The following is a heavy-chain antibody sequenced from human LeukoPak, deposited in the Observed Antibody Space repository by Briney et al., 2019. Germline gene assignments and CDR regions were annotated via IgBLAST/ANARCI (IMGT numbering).Heavy chain of an antibody. D-gene: IGHD2/OR15-2a*01. CDR3: ARDEDTSALSEY. Sequence: GGSLRLSCAGSGFSFSSNTMSWVRQAPGRGLEWVSAISNNGGRTDYADSVKGRFTISRDNSKSTLYLHMDSLRAEDTAVYYCARDEDTSALSEYWGQRTLVTVSS. V-gene: IGHV3-23*01. CDR2: ISNNGGRT. CDR1: GFSFSSNT. J-gene: IGHJ4*02.